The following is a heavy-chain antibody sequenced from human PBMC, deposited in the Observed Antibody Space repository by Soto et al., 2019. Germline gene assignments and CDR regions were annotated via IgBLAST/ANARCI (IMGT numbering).Heavy chain of an antibody. CDR2: ISDSGDRT. V-gene: IGHV3-23*01. J-gene: IGHJ3*01. Sequence: PGGSLRLSCSSCGVTLSVSAVNWVRQAPGKGLEWVSYISDSGDRTYYADSVKGRFTISRDSSKNTVSLQMDSLRAEDTAVYYCAKDRGIIVKAGDAFGVWGQGTKGTVSS. CDR3: AKDRGIIVKAGDAFGV. CDR1: GVTLSVSA. D-gene: IGHD3-16*02.